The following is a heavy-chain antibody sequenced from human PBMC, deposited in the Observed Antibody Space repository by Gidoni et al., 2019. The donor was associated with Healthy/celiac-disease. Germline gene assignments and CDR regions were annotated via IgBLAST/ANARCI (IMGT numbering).Heavy chain of an antibody. CDR1: GFTFSSYG. D-gene: IGHD3-16*01. Sequence: QVPLVESGGGVVQPGRSLRLSCAASGFTFSSYGMHWVRQAPGKGLEWVAVISYDGSNKYYADSVKGRFTISRDNSKNTLYLQMNSLRAEDTAVYYCAKGDWGSGYGSESFDYWGQGTLVTVSS. J-gene: IGHJ4*02. CDR2: ISYDGSNK. V-gene: IGHV3-30*18. CDR3: AKGDWGSGYGSESFDY.